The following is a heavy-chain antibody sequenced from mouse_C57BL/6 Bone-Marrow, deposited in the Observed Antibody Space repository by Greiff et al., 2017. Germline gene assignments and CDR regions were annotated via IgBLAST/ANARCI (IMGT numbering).Heavy chain of an antibody. CDR2: ISNGGGST. CDR1: GFTFSDYY. CDR3: ARQGSYYDYDFAY. D-gene: IGHD2-4*01. V-gene: IGHV5-12*01. J-gene: IGHJ3*01. Sequence: EVQLQESGGGLVQPGGSLKLSCAASGFTFSDYYMYWVRQTPEKRLEWVAYISNGGGSTYYPDTVKGRFTISRDNAKNTLYLQMSRLKSEDTAMYYCARQGSYYDYDFAYWGQGTLVTVSA.